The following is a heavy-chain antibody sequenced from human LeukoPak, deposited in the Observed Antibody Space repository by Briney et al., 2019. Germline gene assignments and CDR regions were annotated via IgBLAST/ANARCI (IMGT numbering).Heavy chain of an antibody. V-gene: IGHV3-23*01. J-gene: IGHJ6*02. CDR1: GFTFSTYV. CDR2: ISDSGGST. Sequence: GGSLRLSYAASGFTFSTYVMNWVRQAPGKGLEWVSVISDSGGSTYSADSVRGRFTISRDNSKNTLYLQMNSLRAEDTAVYYCARRNWNDQYYYYGMDVWGPGTTVTVSS. CDR3: ARRNWNDQYYYYGMDV. D-gene: IGHD1-1*01.